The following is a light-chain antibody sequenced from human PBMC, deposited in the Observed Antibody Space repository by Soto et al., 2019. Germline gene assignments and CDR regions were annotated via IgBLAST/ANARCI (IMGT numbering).Light chain of an antibody. V-gene: IGKV3-15*01. J-gene: IGKJ1*01. CDR1: QSVSSN. Sequence: EIVMTQSPATLSVSPGERATLSCRASQSVSSNLAWYLQKPSQAPRLLIYGASTRAAGTPARFSGSGSGTEFTLTISSLQSEDFAVYYCQQYNNWPTWTFGQGTKVEIK. CDR2: GAS. CDR3: QQYNNWPTWT.